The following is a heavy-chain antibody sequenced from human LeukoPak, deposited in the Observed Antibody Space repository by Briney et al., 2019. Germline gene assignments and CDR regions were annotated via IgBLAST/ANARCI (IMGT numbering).Heavy chain of an antibody. CDR3: ARHARLVVPAAYFDY. Sequence: AGGSLRLSCAASGFTFSSYWMSWVRQAPGKGLEWVANIKQDGSEKYYVDSVKGRFTISRDNAKNSLYLQMNSLRAEDTAVYYCARHARLVVPAAYFDYWGQGTLVTVSS. J-gene: IGHJ4*02. D-gene: IGHD2-2*01. CDR1: GFTFSSYW. V-gene: IGHV3-7*01. CDR2: IKQDGSEK.